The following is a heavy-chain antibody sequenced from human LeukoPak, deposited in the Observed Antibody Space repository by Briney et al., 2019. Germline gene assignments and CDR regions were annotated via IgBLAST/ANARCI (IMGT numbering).Heavy chain of an antibody. CDR1: GGSFSGYY. J-gene: IGHJ4*02. CDR3: ARTGLWLRLNDY. D-gene: IGHD5-12*01. V-gene: IGHV4-34*01. Sequence: PSETLSLTCAVYGGSFSGYYWSWIRQPPGKGREWIGEINHSGSTNYNPSLKSRVTISVDTSKNQFSLKLSSVTAADTAVYCCARTGLWLRLNDYWGQGTLVTVSS. CDR2: INHSGST.